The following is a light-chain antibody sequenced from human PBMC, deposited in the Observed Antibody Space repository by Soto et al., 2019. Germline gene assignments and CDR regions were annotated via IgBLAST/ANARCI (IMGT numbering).Light chain of an antibody. V-gene: IGKV3-15*01. CDR2: DAS. CDR3: QQYDTWPLT. CDR1: QSVGSN. Sequence: EIVMTQSTATLSVSPGERVTLSCRARQSVGSNLAWYQQTPGQAPRVVIYDASTRATVIPARFSGSGSGTEFTLTISSLQSEDFAVYYCQQYDTWPLTFGGGTKVDIK. J-gene: IGKJ4*01.